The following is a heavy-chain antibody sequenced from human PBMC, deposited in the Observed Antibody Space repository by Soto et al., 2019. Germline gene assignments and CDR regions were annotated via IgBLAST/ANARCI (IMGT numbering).Heavy chain of an antibody. CDR1: GYTFTRYA. D-gene: IGHD2-2*01. CDR2: INSGKGNT. J-gene: IGHJ4*02. CDR3: ARAGDDCSAANCYVIDY. V-gene: IGHV1-3*04. Sequence: ASVKVSCKASGYTFTRYAMHWVRQAPGQRLEWMGWINSGKGNTKYSEKFQGRVTITSDTSASTAYMDLSSLRSEDTAVYYCARAGDDCSAANCYVIDYWGQGTLVTVSS.